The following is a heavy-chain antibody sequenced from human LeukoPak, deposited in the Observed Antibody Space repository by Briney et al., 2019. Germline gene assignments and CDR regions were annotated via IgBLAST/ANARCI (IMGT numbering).Heavy chain of an antibody. D-gene: IGHD7-27*01. CDR1: GFTFNTYT. Sequence: PGGSLRLSCAASGFTFNTYTMNWVRQVPGKGLEWLSFINTKSKSIYYADSVKGRFTISRDNAKNSLYLQMNSLRAEDTALYYCVRDQNWAFDYWGQGTLVTVPS. V-gene: IGHV3-48*01. CDR2: INTKSKSI. CDR3: VRDQNWAFDY. J-gene: IGHJ4*02.